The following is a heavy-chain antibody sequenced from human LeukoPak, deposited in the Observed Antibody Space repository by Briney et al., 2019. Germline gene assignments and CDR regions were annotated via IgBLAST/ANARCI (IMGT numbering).Heavy chain of an antibody. Sequence: SETLSLTCAVYGGSFSGYYWSWIRQPPGKGLEWIGEINHSGSTNYNPSLKSRVTISVDTSKNQFSLKLSSVTAADTAVYYCARGMPTITIFGVVLNWFDPWGQGTLVTVSS. J-gene: IGHJ5*02. V-gene: IGHV4-34*01. CDR2: INHSGST. CDR3: ARGMPTITIFGVVLNWFDP. CDR1: GGSFSGYY. D-gene: IGHD3-3*01.